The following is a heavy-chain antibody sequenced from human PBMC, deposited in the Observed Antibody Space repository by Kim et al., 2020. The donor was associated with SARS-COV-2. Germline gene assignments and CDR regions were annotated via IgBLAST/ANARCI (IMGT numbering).Heavy chain of an antibody. CDR2: IYHSGST. Sequence: SETLSLTCAVSGGSISSGGYSWSWIRQPPGKGLEWIGYIYHSGSTYYNPSLKSRVTISVDRSKNQFSLKLSSVTAADTAVYYCASLPEYYYYGMDVWGQGTTVTVSS. V-gene: IGHV4-30-2*01. J-gene: IGHJ6*02. CDR1: GGSISSGGYS. CDR3: ASLPEYYYYGMDV.